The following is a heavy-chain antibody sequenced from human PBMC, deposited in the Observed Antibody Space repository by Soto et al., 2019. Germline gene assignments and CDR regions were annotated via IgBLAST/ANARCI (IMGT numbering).Heavy chain of an antibody. CDR2: MFSNDEK. Sequence: QVTLKESGPVLVKPTETLTLTCTVSGFSLSNARMGVSWIRQPPGKALEWLAHMFSNDEKSYSTSLKSRLTISKDTSKSQVVLTMTNMDPVDTATYYCARVHVLSGYYHYYYMDVWGKGTTVTVSS. CDR3: ARVHVLSGYYHYYYMDV. J-gene: IGHJ6*03. V-gene: IGHV2-26*01. CDR1: GFSLSNARMG. D-gene: IGHD1-26*01.